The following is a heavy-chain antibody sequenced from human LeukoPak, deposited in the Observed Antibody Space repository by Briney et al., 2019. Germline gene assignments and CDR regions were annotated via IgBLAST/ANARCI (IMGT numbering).Heavy chain of an antibody. Sequence: SETLSLTCAVYGGSFSGYYWSWIRQPPGKGLEWIGEINHSGSTNYNPSLKSRVTISVDTSKSQFSLKLSSVTAADTAVYYCATNPPDIVATTYYYYMDVWGKGTTVTVSS. D-gene: IGHD5-12*01. J-gene: IGHJ6*03. CDR2: INHSGST. CDR1: GGSFSGYY. CDR3: ATNPPDIVATTYYYYMDV. V-gene: IGHV4-34*01.